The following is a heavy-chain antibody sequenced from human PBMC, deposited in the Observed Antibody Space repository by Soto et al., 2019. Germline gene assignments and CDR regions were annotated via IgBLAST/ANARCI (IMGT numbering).Heavy chain of an antibody. V-gene: IGHV2-5*02. J-gene: IGHJ5*02. Sequence: SGPTLVKPTQTLTLTCTFSGFSLSTSGVGVGWIRQPPGKALEWLALIYWDDDKRYSPSLKSRLTITKDTSQNQVVLTMTNMDPVDTATYYCAHRCGSGSYYWFDPWGQGTLVTVSS. CDR3: AHRCGSGSYYWFDP. CDR1: GFSLSTSGVG. CDR2: IYWDDDK. D-gene: IGHD1-26*01.